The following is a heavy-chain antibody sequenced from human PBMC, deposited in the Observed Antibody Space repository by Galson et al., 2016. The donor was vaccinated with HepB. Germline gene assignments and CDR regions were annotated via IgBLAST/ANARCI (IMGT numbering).Heavy chain of an antibody. CDR2: ISWNGYTI. Sequence: SLRLSCAGYGFTFDDYTLHWVRQAPGRVLEWVSSISWNGYTINYADSVKGRFTISRDNTKKSLSLKMNSLRSEDTALYYCVKDTVKGYNGLDVWGQGTTVTVSS. CDR1: GFTFDDYT. CDR3: VKDTVKGYNGLDV. V-gene: IGHV3-9*01. J-gene: IGHJ6*02.